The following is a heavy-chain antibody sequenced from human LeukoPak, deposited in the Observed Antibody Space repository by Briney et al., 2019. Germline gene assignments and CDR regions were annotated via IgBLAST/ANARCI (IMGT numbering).Heavy chain of an antibody. CDR2: INPNSGGT. D-gene: IGHD6-19*01. V-gene: IGHV1-2*02. J-gene: IGHJ4*02. CDR3: ARAFGAYIAVAGTGFDY. Sequence: PGASVKVSCKASGYTFTGYYMHWVRQAPGQGLEWMGWINPNSGGTNYAQKFQGRVTMTRDTSISTAYMELSRLRSDDTAVYYCARAFGAYIAVAGTGFDYWGQETLVTVSS. CDR1: GYTFTGYY.